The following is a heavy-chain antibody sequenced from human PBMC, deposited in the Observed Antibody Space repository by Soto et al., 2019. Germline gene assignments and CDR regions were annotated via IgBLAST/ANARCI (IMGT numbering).Heavy chain of an antibody. V-gene: IGHV3-23*01. CDR1: GFTFSSHA. Sequence: EVQLLESGGGFVQPGGSLRLSCVATGFTFSSHAMSWVRQAPGKGLEWVSTLGVDIYYADSVKGRFTTSRDNAKNTLYLQMNSLGPEDTDIYHCAKGYYDTSRPKVTSFDYWGQGILVTVSA. J-gene: IGHJ4*02. CDR2: LGVDI. D-gene: IGHD3-22*01. CDR3: AKGYYDTSRPKVTSFDY.